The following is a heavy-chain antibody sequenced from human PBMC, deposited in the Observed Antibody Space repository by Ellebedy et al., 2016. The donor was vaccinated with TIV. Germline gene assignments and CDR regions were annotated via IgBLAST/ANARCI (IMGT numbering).Heavy chain of an antibody. V-gene: IGHV3-23*01. D-gene: IGHD3-16*02. J-gene: IGHJ5*02. CDR2: ISGSGGST. CDR3: AKGAYDYIWGSYRRPEFPPPS. CDR1: GFTFSSYA. Sequence: GGSLRLXXAASGFTFSSYAMSWVRQAPGKGLEWVSAISGSGGSTYYADSVKGRFTISRDNSKNILYLQMNSLRVEDTAVYYCAKGAYDYIWGSYRRPEFPPPSWGQGTLVTVSS.